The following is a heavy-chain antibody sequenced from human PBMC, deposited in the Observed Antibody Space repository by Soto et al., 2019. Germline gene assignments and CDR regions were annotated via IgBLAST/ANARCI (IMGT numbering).Heavy chain of an antibody. CDR3: TRMASGSAIFED. CDR2: IRSKPYGGTT. Sequence: GGSLRLSCTTFGFTFEDYGINWFRQAPGKGLEWVGFIRSKPYGGTTEYAASVKGRFTISRDVPKTIAYLQMNSLKIEDTGLYYCTRMASGSAIFEDWGPGTLVTVSS. D-gene: IGHD5-12*01. J-gene: IGHJ1*01. V-gene: IGHV3-49*03. CDR1: GFTFEDYG.